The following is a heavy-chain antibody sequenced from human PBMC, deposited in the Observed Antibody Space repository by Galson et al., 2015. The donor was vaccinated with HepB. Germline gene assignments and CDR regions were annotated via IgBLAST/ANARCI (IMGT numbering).Heavy chain of an antibody. V-gene: IGHV3-21*01. D-gene: IGHD3-10*01. Sequence: SLRLSCAASGFTFSSYSMNWVRQAPGKGLEWVSSISSSSSYIYYADSVKGRFTISRDNAKNSLYLQMNSLRAEDTAVYYCARGPKGVDYYGSGSYYNPDYWGQGTLVTVSS. J-gene: IGHJ4*02. CDR3: ARGPKGVDYYGSGSYYNPDY. CDR2: ISSSSSYI. CDR1: GFTFSSYS.